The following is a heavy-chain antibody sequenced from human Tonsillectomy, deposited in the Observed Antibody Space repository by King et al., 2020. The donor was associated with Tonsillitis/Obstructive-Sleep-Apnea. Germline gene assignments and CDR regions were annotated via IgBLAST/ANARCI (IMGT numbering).Heavy chain of an antibody. CDR2: INHSGST. Sequence: VQLQQWGAGLLKPSETLSLTCTVYGGSFSGYYWSWIRQPPGKGLEWIGEINHSGSTNYNPSLKSRVTISVDTSKNQFSLKLSSVTAADTAVYSCARVSPQREVPAALGYYFYYMDVWGKGTTVTVSS. CDR1: GGSFSGYY. V-gene: IGHV4-34*01. CDR3: ARVSPQREVPAALGYYFYYMDV. J-gene: IGHJ6*03. D-gene: IGHD2-2*01.